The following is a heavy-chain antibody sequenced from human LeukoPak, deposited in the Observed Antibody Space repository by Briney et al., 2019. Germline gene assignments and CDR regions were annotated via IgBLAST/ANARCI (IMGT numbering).Heavy chain of an antibody. J-gene: IGHJ5*02. CDR3: AKVGYDYVWGSYRLNWFDP. CDR2: ISGSGGST. D-gene: IGHD3-16*02. CDR1: GFTFSSYA. Sequence: QTGGSLRLSCAASGFTFSSYAMSWVRQAPGKGLEWVSAISGSGGSTYYADSVKGRFTISRDNSKNTLYLQMNSLRAEDTAVYYCAKVGYDYVWGSYRLNWFDPWGQGTLVTVSS. V-gene: IGHV3-23*01.